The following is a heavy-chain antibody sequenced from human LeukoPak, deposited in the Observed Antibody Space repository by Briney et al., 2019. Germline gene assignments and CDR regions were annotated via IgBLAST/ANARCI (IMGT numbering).Heavy chain of an antibody. CDR3: ARDKSSSWSSNYYFDY. J-gene: IGHJ4*02. CDR2: INAGNGNT. V-gene: IGHV1-3*01. CDR1: GYTFTSYA. Sequence: ASVKVSRKASGYTFTSYAMHWVRQAPGQRLEWMGWINAGNGNTKYSQKFQGRVTITRDTSASTAYMELSSLRSEDTAVYYCARDKSSSWSSNYYFDYWGQGTLVTVSS. D-gene: IGHD6-13*01.